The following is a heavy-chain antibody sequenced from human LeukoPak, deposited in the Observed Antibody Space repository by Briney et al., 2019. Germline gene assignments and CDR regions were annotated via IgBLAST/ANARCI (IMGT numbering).Heavy chain of an antibody. D-gene: IGHD3-10*01. V-gene: IGHV4-39*07. J-gene: IGHJ6*02. Sequence: SETLSLTCTVSGGSISSSSYYWGWIRQPPGKGLEWIGEVNHSGSTNYNPSLKSRVTISVDTSKNQFSLKLSSVTAADTAVYYCARVYYYGSGSYGMDVWGQGTTVTVSS. CDR2: VNHSGST. CDR3: ARVYYYGSGSYGMDV. CDR1: GGSISSSSYY.